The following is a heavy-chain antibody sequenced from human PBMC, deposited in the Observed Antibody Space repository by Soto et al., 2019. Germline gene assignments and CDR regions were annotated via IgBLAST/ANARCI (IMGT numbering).Heavy chain of an antibody. D-gene: IGHD2-8*02. Sequence: GGSLRLSCAASGFTFSNAWMSWVRQAPGKGLEWVGRIKSKADGWTTDYAAPVKGRFTISRDDSKNTLYLQMNSLKTEETAMYYCTTDISENLWCGDQNINFDYWGQGTLVTVSS. CDR1: GFTFSNAW. CDR2: IKSKADGWTT. CDR3: TTDISENLWCGDQNINFDY. J-gene: IGHJ4*02. V-gene: IGHV3-15*01.